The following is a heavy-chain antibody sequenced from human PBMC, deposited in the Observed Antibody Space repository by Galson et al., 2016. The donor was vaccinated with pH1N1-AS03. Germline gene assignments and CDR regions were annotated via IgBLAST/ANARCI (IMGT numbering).Heavy chain of an antibody. V-gene: IGHV3-15*01. J-gene: IGHJ6*02. CDR2: IKSKSDGGTT. CDR1: GFTFSNAW. Sequence: SLRLSCAASGFTFSNAWMTWVRQAPGKGLEWVGRIKSKSDGGTTDYAAPVKATFTISRDDSKNTLYLQMNSLKTEDTAVYYCSTDETFYYYYGMDVWGRGTTVTVSS. CDR3: STDETFYYYYGMDV.